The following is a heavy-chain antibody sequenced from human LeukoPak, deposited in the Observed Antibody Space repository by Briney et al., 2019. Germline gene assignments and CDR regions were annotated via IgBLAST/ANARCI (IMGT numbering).Heavy chain of an antibody. V-gene: IGHV1-2*02. CDR2: VNPNSDGT. Sequence: ASVKVSCKASGGTFSSYAISWVRQAPGQGLEWMGWVNPNSDGTNYAQKFQGRVTMTSDTSISTAYMELYWLTSDDTVMYYCARDLNGGVIALWGQGTLVTVSS. J-gene: IGHJ5*02. CDR1: GGTFSSYA. D-gene: IGHD3-16*01. CDR3: ARDLNGGVIAL.